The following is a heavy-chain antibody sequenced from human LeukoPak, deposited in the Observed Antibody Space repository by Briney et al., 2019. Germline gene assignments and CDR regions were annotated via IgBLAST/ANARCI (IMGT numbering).Heavy chain of an antibody. CDR2: ISSSGSTI. CDR1: GFTFSDYY. CDR3: ARVHGYYYDSSGYYYLDY. D-gene: IGHD3-22*01. J-gene: IGHJ4*02. Sequence: GGSLRLSCAASGFTFSDYYMGWMRQAPGKGLEWVSYISSSGSTIYYADSVKGRFTISRDNAKNSLYLQMNSLRAEDTAVYYCARVHGYYYDSSGYYYLDYWGQGTLVTVSS. V-gene: IGHV3-11*01.